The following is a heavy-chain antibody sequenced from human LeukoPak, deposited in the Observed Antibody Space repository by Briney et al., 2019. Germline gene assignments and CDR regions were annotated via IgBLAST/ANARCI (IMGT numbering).Heavy chain of an antibody. CDR2: INHSGST. Sequence: SETLSLTCAIYGGSFSGYYWSWIRQPPGKGLEWIGEINHSGSTNYNPSLKSRVTISVDTSKNQFSLKLSSVTAADTAVYYCARLPQNYYYYMDVWGKGTTVTISS. V-gene: IGHV4-34*01. CDR3: ARLPQNYYYYMDV. J-gene: IGHJ6*03. CDR1: GGSFSGYY.